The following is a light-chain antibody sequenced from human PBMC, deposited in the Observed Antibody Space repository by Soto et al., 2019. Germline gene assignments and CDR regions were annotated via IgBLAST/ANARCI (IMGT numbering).Light chain of an antibody. V-gene: IGLV1-40*01. J-gene: IGLJ2*01. CDR1: SSNIGACYD. CDR3: QSYDSSLRV. Sequence: QSVLTQPPSVSGAPGQRVTISCTGSSSNIGACYDVHWYQQLPGTAPKLLIYGNSNRPSGVPDRFSGSKSGTSASLAITGLQAEDEADYYGQSYDSSLRVFGGGTKLTVL. CDR2: GNS.